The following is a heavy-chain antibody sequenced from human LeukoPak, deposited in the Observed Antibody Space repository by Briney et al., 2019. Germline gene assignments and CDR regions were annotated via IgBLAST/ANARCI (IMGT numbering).Heavy chain of an antibody. V-gene: IGHV3-33*06. CDR1: GFTFSSYG. D-gene: IGHD3-22*01. CDR3: AKMGPYYYDSSGYWNYYYYYMDV. J-gene: IGHJ6*03. CDR2: IWYDGSNI. Sequence: QPGRSLRVSSPVSGFTFSSYGMHGVRQAPGKGLEWVAVIWYDGSNIYYADSVKGRFTISRDNSKNTLYLQMNSLRAEDTAVYYCAKMGPYYYDSSGYWNYYYYYMDVWGKGTTVTVSS.